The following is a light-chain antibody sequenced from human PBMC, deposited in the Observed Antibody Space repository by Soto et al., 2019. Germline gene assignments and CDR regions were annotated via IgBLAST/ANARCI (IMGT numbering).Light chain of an antibody. J-gene: IGLJ1*01. CDR3: SSYAGSDTFV. V-gene: IGLV2-8*01. CDR2: EVT. Sequence: QSVLTQPPSASGSPGQSVTISCTGTSIDVGGYNFVSWYQQHPDKVPKVMIYEVTKRPSGVPDRFSGSKSGNTASLTISGLQAEDEAHYYCSSYAGSDTFVFGTGTKVTVL. CDR1: SIDVGGYNF.